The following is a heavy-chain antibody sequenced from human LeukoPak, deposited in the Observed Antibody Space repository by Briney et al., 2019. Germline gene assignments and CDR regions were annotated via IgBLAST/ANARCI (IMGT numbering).Heavy chain of an antibody. J-gene: IGHJ5*02. Sequence: SETLSLTCAVYGGSFSGYYWSWIRQPPGKGLEWIGEINHSGGTNYNPSLKSRVTISVDTSKNQFSLKLSSVTAADTAVYYCARGRIVGAPRSRFDPWGQGTLVTVSS. CDR2: INHSGGT. CDR1: GGSFSGYY. V-gene: IGHV4-34*01. CDR3: ARGRIVGAPRSRFDP. D-gene: IGHD1-26*01.